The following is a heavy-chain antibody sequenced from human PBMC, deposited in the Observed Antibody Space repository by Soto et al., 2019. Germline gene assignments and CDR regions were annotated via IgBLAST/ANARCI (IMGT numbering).Heavy chain of an antibody. J-gene: IGHJ4*02. CDR2: INPNGGST. V-gene: IGHV1-46*01. CDR3: ARDLAAGDF. CDR1: GYIFINYY. D-gene: IGHD6-13*01. Sequence: QVQLVQSGAEVKKPGASVKVSCKASGYIFINYYIHWVRQAPGQGLEWIGIINPNGGSTNYAQKFRGRVTLARDTSTSTVYMDLSILRSEDTAMYYCARDLAAGDFWGQGTLVTVSS.